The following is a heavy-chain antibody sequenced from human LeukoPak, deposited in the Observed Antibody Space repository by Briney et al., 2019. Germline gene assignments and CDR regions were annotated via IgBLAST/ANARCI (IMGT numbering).Heavy chain of an antibody. J-gene: IGHJ4*02. V-gene: IGHV3-30-3*01. CDR3: ARVFRIQPDY. CDR2: ISYDGSNK. CDR1: GFTFSSYA. D-gene: IGHD5-18*01. Sequence: GGSLRLSCAASGFTFSSYAMRWVRQAPGKGLEWVAVISYDGSNKYYADSVKGRFTISRDNSKNTLYLQMNSLRAEDTAVYYCARVFRIQPDYWGQGTLVTVSS.